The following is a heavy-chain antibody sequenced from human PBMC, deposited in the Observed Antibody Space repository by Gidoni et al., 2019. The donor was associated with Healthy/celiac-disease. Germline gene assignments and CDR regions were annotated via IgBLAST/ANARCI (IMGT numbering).Heavy chain of an antibody. Sequence: EVQLLESGGGLVQPGGSLRISCAASGFTFSSYAMSWVRQAPGKGLEWVSAISGSGGSTYYADSGKGRFTISRDNSKNTLYLQMNSLRAEDTAVYYCARGYSVYWYFDLWGRGTLVTVSS. CDR3: ARGYSVYWYFDL. CDR2: ISGSGGST. V-gene: IGHV3-23*01. CDR1: GFTFSSYA. D-gene: IGHD1-1*01. J-gene: IGHJ2*01.